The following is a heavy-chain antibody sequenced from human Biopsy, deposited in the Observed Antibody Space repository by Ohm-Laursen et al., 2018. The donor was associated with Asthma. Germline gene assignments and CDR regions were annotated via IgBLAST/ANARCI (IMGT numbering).Heavy chain of an antibody. CDR2: ITDTSRYI. Sequence: GSLRLSCTATGFTFSHYNMNWVRQAPGKGLEWVSSITDTSRYIKYADSVTGRFTISRDNAKNSLYLQMNSLRAGDSAVYYCARGGYCTSPTCPWGRYATDVWGQGTTVTVS. D-gene: IGHD2-8*01. CDR1: GFTFSHYN. J-gene: IGHJ6*02. V-gene: IGHV3-21*01. CDR3: ARGGYCTSPTCPWGRYATDV.